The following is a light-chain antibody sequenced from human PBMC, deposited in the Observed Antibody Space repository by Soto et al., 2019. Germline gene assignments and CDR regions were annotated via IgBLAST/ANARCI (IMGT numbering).Light chain of an antibody. CDR3: KQFXNYPLT. J-gene: IGKJ5*01. Sequence: AIQLTQSPSSLSASVGDRVTITFRASQGVSSSLAWYQQKPGTAPKLLIYDASDLETGVPSRFSGSGSGTDFTLTISSLQPEDFATYYCKQFXNYPLTFGQGTRLEXK. V-gene: IGKV1D-13*01. CDR2: DAS. CDR1: QGVSSS.